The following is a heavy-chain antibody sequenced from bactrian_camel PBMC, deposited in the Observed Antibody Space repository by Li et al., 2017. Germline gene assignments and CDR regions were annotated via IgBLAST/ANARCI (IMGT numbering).Heavy chain of an antibody. Sequence: VQLVESGGGSAQPGGSLTLACRLSVNTGSNYCMGWFRQAPGKEREGVATIDSDGSTTYANSVKGRFTLSKGKAKISQSLQMTNLRTEDSAMYYCAFRWGRGCSSTILRSSDYVGQGTQVTVS. J-gene: IGHJ4*01. D-gene: IGHD4*01. CDR2: IDSDGST. V-gene: IGHV3S53*01. CDR1: VNTGSNYC.